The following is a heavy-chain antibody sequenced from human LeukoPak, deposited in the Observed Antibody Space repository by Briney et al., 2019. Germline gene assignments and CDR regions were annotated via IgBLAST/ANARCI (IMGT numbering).Heavy chain of an antibody. D-gene: IGHD1-1*01. Sequence: GGSLRLSCAASGFTVSSNYMSWVRQAPGKGLEWVSVIYSGGSTYYADSVKGRFTISRDNAKNTLYLQMDSLGVDDTAVYYCVREGRDTTIDYWGQGTLVTVSS. CDR3: VREGRDTTIDY. V-gene: IGHV3-53*01. CDR1: GFTVSSNY. CDR2: IYSGGST. J-gene: IGHJ4*02.